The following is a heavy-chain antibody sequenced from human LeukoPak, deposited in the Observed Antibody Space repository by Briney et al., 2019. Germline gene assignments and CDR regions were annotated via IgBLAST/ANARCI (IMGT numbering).Heavy chain of an antibody. D-gene: IGHD2-15*01. CDR3: SRGPYCSSGSCYPDPDACDI. CDR1: GFTFGDYA. Sequence: PGRSLRLSCTASGFTFGDYAMAWVRQAPGKGLEWVGFIRSKSYGGTTGYAASVKGRFTISRDDSKSIAYLQMNSLKTEDTAVYYCSRGPYCSSGSCYPDPDACDIWGQGTVVTFSS. V-gene: IGHV3-49*04. CDR2: IRSKSYGGTT. J-gene: IGHJ3*02.